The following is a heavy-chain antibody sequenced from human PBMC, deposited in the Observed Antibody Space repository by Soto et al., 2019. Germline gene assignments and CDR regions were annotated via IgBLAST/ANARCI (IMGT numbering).Heavy chain of an antibody. CDR3: ARNGTYSSSLSQYSGMDV. V-gene: IGHV1-69*13. D-gene: IGHD6-6*01. Sequence: SVKVSCKASGGTFANFIMNWVRQTPGQGLEWMGGIVPMFGTATYAEKFKGRVTISATGSTSTAYMELTSPRSEDTAVYYCARNGTYSSSLSQYSGMDVWGQGTTVTVSS. CDR2: IVPMFGTA. CDR1: GGTFANFI. J-gene: IGHJ6*02.